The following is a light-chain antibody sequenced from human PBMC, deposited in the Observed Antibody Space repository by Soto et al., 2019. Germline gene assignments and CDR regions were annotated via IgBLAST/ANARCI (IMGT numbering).Light chain of an antibody. CDR2: EVS. CDR1: SSDVGGYNY. CDR3: SSYTDSRTYV. Sequence: SALTQPASVSGSPGQSITISCTGASSDVGGYNYVSWYQQHPGKAPKLMIYEVSNRPSGVSSRFSGSKSGNTASLTISGLQSEDEADYYCSSYTDSRTYVCGTGTKVTVL. J-gene: IGLJ1*01. V-gene: IGLV2-14*01.